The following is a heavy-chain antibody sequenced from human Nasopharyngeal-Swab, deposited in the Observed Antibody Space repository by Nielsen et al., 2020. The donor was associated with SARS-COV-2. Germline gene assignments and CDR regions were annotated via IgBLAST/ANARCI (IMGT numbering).Heavy chain of an antibody. Sequence: GESLKISCKGSGYSFTSYWIGWVRQMPGKGLEWMGIIYPSDSDTRYSPSFQGQVTISADKSISTAYLQLSSLKASDTAMYYCARHPAGYGSGSYYSDYWGQGTLVTVSS. CDR3: ARHPAGYGSGSYYSDY. D-gene: IGHD3-10*01. J-gene: IGHJ4*02. CDR1: GYSFTSYW. CDR2: IYPSDSDT. V-gene: IGHV5-51*01.